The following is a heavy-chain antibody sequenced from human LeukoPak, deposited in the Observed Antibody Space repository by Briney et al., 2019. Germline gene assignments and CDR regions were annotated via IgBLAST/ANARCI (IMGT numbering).Heavy chain of an antibody. Sequence: GGSLRLSCVASGFTFSSYAMHWVRQAPGKGLEWVAVISYDGSNKYYADSVKGRFTISRDNSKNTLYLQMNSLRAEDTAVYYCARDYYGSGSPDYWGQGTLVTVSS. J-gene: IGHJ4*02. CDR3: ARDYYGSGSPDY. V-gene: IGHV3-30*04. CDR1: GFTFSSYA. D-gene: IGHD3-10*01. CDR2: ISYDGSNK.